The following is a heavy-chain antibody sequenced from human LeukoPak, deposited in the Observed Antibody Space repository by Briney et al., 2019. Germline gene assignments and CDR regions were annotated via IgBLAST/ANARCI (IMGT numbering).Heavy chain of an antibody. CDR2: INPNSGGT. CDR1: GYSFTSFD. D-gene: IGHD1-26*01. Sequence: GASVKVSCKASGYSFTSFDINWVRQAPGQGLEWMGWINPNSGGTNYAQKFQGRVTMTRDTSISTAYMELSRLRSDDTAVYYCARDSRARIVGATTLFFHYYMDVWGKGTTVTVSS. J-gene: IGHJ6*03. V-gene: IGHV1-2*02. CDR3: ARDSRARIVGATTLFFHYYMDV.